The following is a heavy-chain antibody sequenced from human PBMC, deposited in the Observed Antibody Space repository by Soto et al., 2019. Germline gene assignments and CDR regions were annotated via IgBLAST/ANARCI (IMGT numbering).Heavy chain of an antibody. CDR3: AREVRPNTYYYDSSGYFDY. D-gene: IGHD3-22*01. J-gene: IGHJ4*02. CDR1: GFAFSSDG. V-gene: IGHV3-33*01. Sequence: PGGSLRLSCAASGFAFSSDGMHWVRQAPGKGLEWVAVIWYDGSNKYYADSVKGRFTISRDNSKNTLYLQMNSLRAEDTAVYYCAREVRPNTYYYDSSGYFDYWGQGTLVTVSS. CDR2: IWYDGSNK.